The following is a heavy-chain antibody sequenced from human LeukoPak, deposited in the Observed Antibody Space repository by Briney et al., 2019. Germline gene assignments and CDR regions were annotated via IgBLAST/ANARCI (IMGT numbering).Heavy chain of an antibody. V-gene: IGHV3-48*03. CDR2: ISSSGSTI. CDR1: GFTFSSYE. J-gene: IGHJ3*02. Sequence: GGSLRLSCAASGFTFSSYEMNWVRQAPGKGLEWVSYISSSGSTIYYADSVKGRFTISRDNAKNSLYLQMNSLRAEDTAVYYCAGEDNWNEPGAFDIWGQGTMVTVSS. CDR3: AGEDNWNEPGAFDI. D-gene: IGHD1-20*01.